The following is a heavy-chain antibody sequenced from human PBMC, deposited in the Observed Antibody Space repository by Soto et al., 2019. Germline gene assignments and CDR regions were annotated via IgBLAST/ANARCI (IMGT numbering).Heavy chain of an antibody. CDR3: AKGTRASCSGASCYPFDY. D-gene: IGHD2-15*01. J-gene: IGHJ4*02. CDR1: GFTFSSYA. Sequence: PGGSLRLSCAASGFTFSSYAMSWVRQAPGKGLEWVSAITGSTGNTYYAESVKGRFTIYRDNFKNTLYLQMNSLRAEDTAVFYCAKGTRASCSGASCYPFDYWGQGTQVTVSS. CDR2: ITGSTGNT. V-gene: IGHV3-23*01.